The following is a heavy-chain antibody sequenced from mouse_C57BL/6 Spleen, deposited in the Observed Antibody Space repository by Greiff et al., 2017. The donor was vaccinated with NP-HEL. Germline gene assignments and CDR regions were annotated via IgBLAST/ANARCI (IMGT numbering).Heavy chain of an antibody. Sequence: VQLQQSGAELVKPGASVKLSCKASGYTFTSYWMHWVKQRPGQGLEWIGMIHPNSGSINYNEKFKSKATLTVDKSSSTAYMQLSSLTSEDSAVYYCADYDYDVMAMDYWGQGTSVTVSS. CDR2: IHPNSGSI. CDR1: GYTFTSYW. D-gene: IGHD2-4*01. J-gene: IGHJ4*01. CDR3: ADYDYDVMAMDY. V-gene: IGHV1-64*01.